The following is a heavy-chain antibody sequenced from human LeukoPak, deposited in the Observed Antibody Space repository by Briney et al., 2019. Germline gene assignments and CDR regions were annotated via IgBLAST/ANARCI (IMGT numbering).Heavy chain of an antibody. CDR3: ARDQGLTAPPPYGLDV. J-gene: IGHJ6*02. CDR1: GGTFSSSA. CDR2: IIPVLNIT. D-gene: IGHD5-18*01. Sequence: SVKASCKTSGGTFSSSAITWVRQAPGQGLEWMGRIIPVLNITTYAQKFQGSVTITADTSTSTVYMELSSLRSEETAVYYCARDQGLTAPPPYGLDVWGQGTTVIVSS. V-gene: IGHV1-69*04.